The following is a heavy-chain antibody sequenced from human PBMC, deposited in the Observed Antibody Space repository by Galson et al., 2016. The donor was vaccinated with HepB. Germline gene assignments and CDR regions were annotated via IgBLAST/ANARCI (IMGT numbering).Heavy chain of an antibody. D-gene: IGHD2-2*01. CDR1: GFSLPTAGVS. V-gene: IGHV2-5*02. CDR3: ARSYCSSMNCFASRGPDAFDI. J-gene: IGHJ3*02. CDR2: IYWDGNK. Sequence: PALVKPTQTLTLTCSFSGFSLPTAGVSVGWIRQPPGQALEWLALIYWDGNKRYSPSLRNELTIAKDTSKNQVVLTMTSMGPVDTATYYCARSYCSSMNCFASRGPDAFDIWGQGTTITVSS.